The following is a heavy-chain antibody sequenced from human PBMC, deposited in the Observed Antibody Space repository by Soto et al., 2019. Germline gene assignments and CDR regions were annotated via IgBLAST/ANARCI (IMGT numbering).Heavy chain of an antibody. Sequence: EVQLVESGGGLVKPGGSLRLSCAASGFTFSSYSLNWVRQAPGKGLEWVSSISSSTNYIYYADSVKGRFTISRDNAKNSLYLQMNSLIAEDTAVYYCAKEGDSYGPYYFDYWGQGTLVTVSS. D-gene: IGHD5-18*01. CDR3: AKEGDSYGPYYFDY. J-gene: IGHJ4*02. CDR1: GFTFSSYS. CDR2: ISSSTNYI. V-gene: IGHV3-21*01.